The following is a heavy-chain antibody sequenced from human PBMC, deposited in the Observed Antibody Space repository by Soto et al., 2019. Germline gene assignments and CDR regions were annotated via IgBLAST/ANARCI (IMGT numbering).Heavy chain of an antibody. J-gene: IGHJ5*02. D-gene: IGHD2-2*01. CDR3: ARGGYCSSTRCSRNWFDP. V-gene: IGHV4-30-2*01. CDR1: GGSISSGGYS. Sequence: SETLSLTCAVSGGSISSGGYSWSWIRQPPGKGLEWIGYIYHSGSTYYNPSLKSRVTISVDRSKNQFSLKLSSVTAADTAVYYCARGGYCSSTRCSRNWFDPWGQGTLVTVSS. CDR2: IYHSGST.